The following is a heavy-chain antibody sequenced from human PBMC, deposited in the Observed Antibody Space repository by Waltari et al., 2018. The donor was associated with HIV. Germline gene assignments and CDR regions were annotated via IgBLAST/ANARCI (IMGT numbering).Heavy chain of an antibody. V-gene: IGHV1-24*01. CDR1: GYSLTQLS. CDR2: FDPEGDET. J-gene: IGHJ4*01. CDR3: ASNDRPVYFFDY. D-gene: IGHD3-9*01. Sequence: QVVLIESGAEVKQPGGSVKVSCKVAGYSLTQLSMHWVRLAPGKGREWMGGFDPEGDETIYAQKFQGRLSMTEDTSTDTAYMELRGLRSDDTAVYYCASNDRPVYFFDYWSHGTLVTVSS.